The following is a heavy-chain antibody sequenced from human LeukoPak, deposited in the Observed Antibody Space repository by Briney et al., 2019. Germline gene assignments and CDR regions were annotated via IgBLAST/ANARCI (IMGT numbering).Heavy chain of an antibody. CDR2: IDEHGFKT. J-gene: IGHJ4*02. V-gene: IGHV3-7*01. CDR3: ARDGITCTRDY. CDR1: GLIFRSYW. D-gene: IGHD1-7*01. Sequence: GGSLRLSCPASGLIFRSYWMVWVRQAPGKGLEWVASIDEHGFKTYYAASVTGRFTISKDTAKNSLDLQMNSLRAEDTAVYYCARDGITCTRDYWGQGTLVTVSS.